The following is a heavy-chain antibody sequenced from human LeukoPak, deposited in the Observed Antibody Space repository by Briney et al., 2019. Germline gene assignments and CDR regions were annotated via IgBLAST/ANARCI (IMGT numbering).Heavy chain of an antibody. Sequence: ASVKVSCKASGYTFTSYYMHWVRQAPGQGLEWMGIIKPSGGSTSYAQKFQGRVTMTGDTSTSTVYMELSSLRSEDTAVYYCARDQRGYYDSSGYYYFDYWGQGTLVTVSS. CDR1: GYTFTSYY. D-gene: IGHD3-22*01. CDR3: ARDQRGYYDSSGYYYFDY. CDR2: IKPSGGST. J-gene: IGHJ4*02. V-gene: IGHV1-46*01.